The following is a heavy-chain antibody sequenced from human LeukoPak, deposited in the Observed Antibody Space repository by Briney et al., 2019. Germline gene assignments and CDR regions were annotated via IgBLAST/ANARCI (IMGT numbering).Heavy chain of an antibody. V-gene: IGHV3-7*01. CDR2: INQDGSEQ. Sequence: PGGSLTLSCAASGLTFTNYCMTWVRQAPGKGLEWVANINQDGSEQYYVDFVKGRFTISRDNAKTSLYLQMNSLRAEDTAVYYCAGGTGWIFDKWGQGTLVTVSS. CDR3: AGGTGWIFDK. J-gene: IGHJ4*02. D-gene: IGHD3/OR15-3a*01. CDR1: GLTFTNYC.